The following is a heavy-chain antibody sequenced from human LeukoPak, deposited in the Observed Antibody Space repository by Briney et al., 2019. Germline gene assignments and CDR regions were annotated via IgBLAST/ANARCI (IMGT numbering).Heavy chain of an antibody. V-gene: IGHV3-23*01. J-gene: IGHJ4*02. Sequence: GGSLRLSCAASGFTFTTYALSWVRQAPGKGLEWVSSISGSSAVIDYADSVKGRFIISRDNSENTIYLQMNSLRAEDTAAYYCTRGRQLWEYWGQGTLVTVSS. D-gene: IGHD1-26*01. CDR3: TRGRQLWEY. CDR1: GFTFTTYA. CDR2: ISGSSAVI.